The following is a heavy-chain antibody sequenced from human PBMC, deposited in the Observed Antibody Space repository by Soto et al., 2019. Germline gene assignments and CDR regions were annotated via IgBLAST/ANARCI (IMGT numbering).Heavy chain of an antibody. CDR3: VDYDSSRYYPGAFDI. D-gene: IGHD3-22*01. CDR1: GGSISSSSYY. CDR2: IYYSGST. V-gene: IGHV4-39*01. J-gene: IGHJ3*02. Sequence: PSETLSLTCTLSGGSISSSSYYWGWIRQPPGKGLEWIGSIYYSGSTYYNPSLKSRVTISVETSKNLSSLKLSSVTAAATAVYYCVDYDSSRYYPGAFDIWGKGTMVTVSS.